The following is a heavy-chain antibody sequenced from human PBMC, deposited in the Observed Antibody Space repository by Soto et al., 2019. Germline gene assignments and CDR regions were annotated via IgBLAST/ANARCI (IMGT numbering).Heavy chain of an antibody. J-gene: IGHJ6*03. D-gene: IGHD3-9*01. CDR1: GGSISSYY. V-gene: IGHV4-59*01. CDR3: ARVGHDILTGYQGENYYYYMDV. CDR2: IYYSGST. Sequence: SETLSLTCTVSGGSISSYYWSWIRQPPGKGLEWIGYIYYSGSTNYNPSLKSRATISVDTSKNQFSLKLSSVTAADTAVYYCARVGHDILTGYQGENYYYYMDVWGKGTTVTVSS.